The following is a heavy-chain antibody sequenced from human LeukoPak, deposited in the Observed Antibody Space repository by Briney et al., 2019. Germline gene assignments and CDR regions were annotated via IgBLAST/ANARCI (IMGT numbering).Heavy chain of an antibody. J-gene: IGHJ6*02. CDR2: ISSSSSTI. CDR3: ARDSSVVVVPAATTWDYYYGMDV. Sequence: GGSLRLSCAASGFTFSSYIMNWVRQAPGKGLEWVSYISSSSSTIYYADSVKGRFTISRDNAKNSLYLQMNSLRAEDTAVYYCARDSSVVVVPAATTWDYYYGMDVWGQGTTVTVSS. CDR1: GFTFSSYI. D-gene: IGHD2-2*01. V-gene: IGHV3-48*01.